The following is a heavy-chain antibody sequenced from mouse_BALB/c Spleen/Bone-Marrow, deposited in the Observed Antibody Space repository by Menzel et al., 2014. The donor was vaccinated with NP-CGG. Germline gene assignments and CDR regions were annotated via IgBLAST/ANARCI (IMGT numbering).Heavy chain of an antibody. V-gene: IGHV14-3*02. D-gene: IGHD1-3*01. CDR1: GFNIKDTY. J-gene: IGHJ1*01. Sequence: VQLQQSGAELVKPEAEQDNLTEAPGFNIKDTYMHWVKQRPEQGLEWIGRIDPANGNTKYDPKFQDKATITADTSSNTVDLQLSSLTFEDTAVYYCARQEFAIYWYFDVWGAGTTVTVSS. CDR3: ARQEFAIYWYFDV. CDR2: IDPANGNT.